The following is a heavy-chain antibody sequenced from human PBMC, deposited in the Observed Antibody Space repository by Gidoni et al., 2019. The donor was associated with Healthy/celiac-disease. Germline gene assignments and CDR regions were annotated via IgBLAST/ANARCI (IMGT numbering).Heavy chain of an antibody. CDR3: ARDGYCGGDCYSFDY. Sequence: QVQLQESGPGLVKPSQTLSLTCTVSGGSISSGDYYWSWIRQPPGKGLEWIGYIYYSGSTYYNPSLKSRVIISVDTSKNQFSLKLSSVTAADTAVYYCARDGYCGGDCYSFDYWGQGTLVTVSS. V-gene: IGHV4-30-4*01. D-gene: IGHD2-21*02. CDR1: GGSISSGDYY. J-gene: IGHJ4*02. CDR2: IYYSGST.